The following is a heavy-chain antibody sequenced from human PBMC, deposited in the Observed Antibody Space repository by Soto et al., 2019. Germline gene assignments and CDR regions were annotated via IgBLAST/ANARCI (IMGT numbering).Heavy chain of an antibody. CDR2: ISTNGGIT. V-gene: IGHV3-23*01. J-gene: IGHJ1*01. CDR3: AKYSAKPYEEYLHH. Sequence: GGSLRLSCAASGFTFSGYAMSWVRQAPGKGLEWVSAISTNGGITFYADSVMGRFTIYRDNSKSTLYLQMNTPRDEDTAIYYCAKYSAKPYEEYLHHWGRGTLVTVSS. CDR1: GFTFSGYA. D-gene: IGHD3-22*01.